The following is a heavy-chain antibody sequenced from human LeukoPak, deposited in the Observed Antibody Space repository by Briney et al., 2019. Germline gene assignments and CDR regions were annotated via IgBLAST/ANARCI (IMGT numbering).Heavy chain of an antibody. CDR1: GFTFKSYL. CDR3: ARAGQGIVVSGVTDYYYFGMDV. V-gene: IGHV3-30-3*01. CDR2: ISYDGSNK. D-gene: IGHD3-22*01. Sequence: GSLRLSCAASGFTFKSYLIHWVRQAPGKGLEWVAVISYDGSNKYYADSVKGRLTISRDNSKNTLYVQMNSLRAEDTAVYYCARAGQGIVVSGVTDYYYFGMDVWGQGTTVTVSS. J-gene: IGHJ6*02.